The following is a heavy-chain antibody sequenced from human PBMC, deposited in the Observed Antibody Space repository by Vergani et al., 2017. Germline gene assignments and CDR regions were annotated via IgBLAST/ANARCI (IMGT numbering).Heavy chain of an antibody. CDR2: INHSGST. CDR3: ARGRGYCSSTSCYYFDY. D-gene: IGHD2-2*01. CDR1: GGSITSGYY. J-gene: IGHJ4*02. V-gene: IGHV4-34*09. Sequence: QVQLHESGPGLVKPSQTLSLTCTVSGGSITSGYYWSWIRQPPGKGLEWIGEINHSGSTNYNPSLKSRVTISVDTSKNQFSLKLSSVTAADTAVYYCARGRGYCSSTSCYYFDYWGQGTLVTVSS.